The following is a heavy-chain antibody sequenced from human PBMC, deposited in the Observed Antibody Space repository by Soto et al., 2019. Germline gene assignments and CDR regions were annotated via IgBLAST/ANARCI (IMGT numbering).Heavy chain of an antibody. V-gene: IGHV3-30*03. Sequence: QVQLVESGGGVVQPGRSLRLSCAASGFTFSSYGMHWVRQAPGKGLEWVAVISYDGSNKYYADSVNGRFTISRDNSKNTLYLQMNSLRAEDTAVYYCATGGTTVTTAFDYWGQGTLVTVSS. CDR2: ISYDGSNK. D-gene: IGHD4-17*01. CDR1: GFTFSSYG. CDR3: ATGGTTVTTAFDY. J-gene: IGHJ4*02.